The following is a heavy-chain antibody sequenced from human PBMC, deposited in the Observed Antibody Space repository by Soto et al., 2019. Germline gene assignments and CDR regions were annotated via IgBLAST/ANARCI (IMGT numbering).Heavy chain of an antibody. CDR1: GGSFSGYY. V-gene: IGHV4-34*01. CDR2: INHSEST. CDR3: ARRSQYCSSTSCYTRNYYYYGMDV. J-gene: IGHJ6*02. D-gene: IGHD2-2*02. Sequence: QVQLQQWGAGLLKPSETLSLTCAVYGGSFSGYYWSWIRQPPGKGLEWIGEINHSESTTYNPSLKSRATLSVATPKTQFSLKLSSVTAADTAVYYCARRSQYCSSTSCYTRNYYYYGMDVWGQGTTVTVSS.